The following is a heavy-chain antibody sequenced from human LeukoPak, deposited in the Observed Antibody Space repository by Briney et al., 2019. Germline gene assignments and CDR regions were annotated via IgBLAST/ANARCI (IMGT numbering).Heavy chain of an antibody. D-gene: IGHD6-13*01. Sequence: ASVKVSCKASVGTFSSYAISWVRQAPGQGLEWMGGIIPIFGTANYAQKFQGRVTITADESTSTAYIELSSLRSEDTAVYYCARAMASIAAAGTNYYYYMDVWGKGTTVTVSS. CDR2: IIPIFGTA. V-gene: IGHV1-69*13. CDR3: ARAMASIAAAGTNYYYYMDV. CDR1: VGTFSSYA. J-gene: IGHJ6*03.